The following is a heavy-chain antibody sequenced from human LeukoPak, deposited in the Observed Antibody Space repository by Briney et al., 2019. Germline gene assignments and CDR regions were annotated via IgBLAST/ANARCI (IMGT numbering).Heavy chain of an antibody. D-gene: IGHD3-9*01. CDR2: IYSGGTT. CDR3: ARGYFDSNTYFHAFDI. Sequence: GGSLRLSCAAFGFTVSRNYMTWVRQAPGKGLEWVSVIYSGGTTYYADSVKGRFIISRDSSQNTLYLQMSNLRAEDTAVYYCARGYFDSNTYFHAFDIWGHGTMVTVSS. V-gene: IGHV3-66*02. CDR1: GFTVSRNY. J-gene: IGHJ3*02.